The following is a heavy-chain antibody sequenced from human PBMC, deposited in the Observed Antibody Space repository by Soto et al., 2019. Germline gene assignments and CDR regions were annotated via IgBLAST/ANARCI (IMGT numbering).Heavy chain of an antibody. D-gene: IGHD3-22*01. V-gene: IGHV3-23*01. CDR1: GFTFSSYA. J-gene: IGHJ4*02. CDR2: ISGSGGST. CDR3: ARPLSYYYDSSGYLDY. Sequence: PGGSLRLSCAASGFTFSSYAMSWVRQAPGKGLEWVSAISGSGGSTYYADSVKGRFTISRDNPKNTLYLQMNSLRAEDTAVYYCARPLSYYYDSSGYLDYWGQGTLVTVSS.